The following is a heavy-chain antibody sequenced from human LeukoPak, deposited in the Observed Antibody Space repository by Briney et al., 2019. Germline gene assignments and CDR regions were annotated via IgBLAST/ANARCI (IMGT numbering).Heavy chain of an antibody. Sequence: GGSLRLSCAASGLTFSNYGMHWVRQAPGKGLEWVAFTQFDGGDIFYTDSVKGRFTISRDNSKNTLFLQMNSLRTDDTAMYYCAEDQQLEPFHYWGRGTLVTVSS. D-gene: IGHD1-1*01. CDR3: AEDQQLEPFHY. V-gene: IGHV3-30*02. CDR2: TQFDGGDI. J-gene: IGHJ4*02. CDR1: GLTFSNYG.